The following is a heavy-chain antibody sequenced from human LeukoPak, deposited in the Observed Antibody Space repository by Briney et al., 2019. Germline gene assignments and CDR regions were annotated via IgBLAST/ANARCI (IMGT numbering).Heavy chain of an antibody. J-gene: IGHJ4*02. V-gene: IGHV3-23*01. Sequence: PGGSLRLSCAASGFTFSSYAMSWVRQAPGKGLEWVSAISGSGGSTYYADSVKGRFTISRDNSKNTLDLQMNSLRAEDTAVYYCARGPTKGRTGYYYYWGQGTLVTVSS. CDR2: ISGSGGST. CDR3: ARGPTKGRTGYYYY. D-gene: IGHD3/OR15-3a*01. CDR1: GFTFSSYA.